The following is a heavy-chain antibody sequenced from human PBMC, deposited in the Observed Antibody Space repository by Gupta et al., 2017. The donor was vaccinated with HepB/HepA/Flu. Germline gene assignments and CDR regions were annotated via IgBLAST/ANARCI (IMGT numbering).Heavy chain of an antibody. J-gene: IGHJ4*02. D-gene: IGHD2-2*01. CDR2: ISSSSSTI. Sequence: EVQLVESGGGLVQPGGSLRLSCAASGFTFSSYSMNWVRQAPGKGLEWVSYISSSSSTIYYADSVKGRFTISRDNAKNSLYLQMNSLRDEDTAVYYCARTYCSSTSCYYYYFDYWGQGTLVTVSS. CDR1: GFTFSSYS. V-gene: IGHV3-48*02. CDR3: ARTYCSSTSCYYYYFDY.